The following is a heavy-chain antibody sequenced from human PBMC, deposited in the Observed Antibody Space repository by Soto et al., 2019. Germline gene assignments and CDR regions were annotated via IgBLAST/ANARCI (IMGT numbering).Heavy chain of an antibody. Sequence: SETLSLTCTISSGSISSSNYRWGWVRQPPGKGLEWIGNIYYSGSTYYNPSLKRRVTISLNTSKNQFSLKLNSVTAADTAIYYCASYILVSGSKWFDSWGQGIQVTVSS. CDR2: IYYSGST. V-gene: IGHV4-39*01. CDR1: SGSISSSNYR. CDR3: ASYILVSGSKWFDS. D-gene: IGHD2-8*02. J-gene: IGHJ5*01.